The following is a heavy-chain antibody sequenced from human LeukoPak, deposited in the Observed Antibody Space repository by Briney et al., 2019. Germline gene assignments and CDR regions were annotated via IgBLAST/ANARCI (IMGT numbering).Heavy chain of an antibody. CDR1: GFTFSSYG. D-gene: IGHD1-1*01. J-gene: IGHJ3*02. CDR2: IRYDGSNK. CDR3: AKGGLRTDDAFDI. V-gene: IGHV3-30*02. Sequence: GGSLRLSXAASGFTFSSYGMHWVRQAPGKGLEWVAFIRYDGSNKYYADSVKGRFTISRDNSKNTLYLQMNSLRAEDTAVYYCAKGGLRTDDAFDIWGQGTMVTVSS.